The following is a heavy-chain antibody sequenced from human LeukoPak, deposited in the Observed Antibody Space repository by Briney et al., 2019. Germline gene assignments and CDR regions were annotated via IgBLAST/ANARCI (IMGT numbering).Heavy chain of an antibody. CDR1: GFTFSSYS. J-gene: IGHJ2*01. CDR2: ISSSSSYI. D-gene: IGHD4-23*01. CDR3: ARDYGGNSGWYFDL. Sequence: GGSLRLSCAASGFTFSSYSMNWVRQAPGKGLEWVSSISSSSSYIYYADSVKGRFTISRDNAKNSLYLQMNSLRAEDAAVYYCARDYGGNSGWYFDLWGRGTLVTVSS. V-gene: IGHV3-21*01.